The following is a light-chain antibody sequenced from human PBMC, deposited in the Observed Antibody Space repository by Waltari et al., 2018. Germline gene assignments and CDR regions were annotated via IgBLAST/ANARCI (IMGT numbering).Light chain of an antibody. CDR1: QSVSSY. CDR3: QQRSNWPGT. J-gene: IGKJ4*01. V-gene: IGKV3-11*01. Sequence: EIVLTQSTATLSLSPGERATLSCRASQSVSSYLAWYQQKPGQAPRLLIYDASNRATGIPARFSGSGSGTDFTLTISSLEPEDFAVYYCQQRSNWPGTFGGGTKVEIK. CDR2: DAS.